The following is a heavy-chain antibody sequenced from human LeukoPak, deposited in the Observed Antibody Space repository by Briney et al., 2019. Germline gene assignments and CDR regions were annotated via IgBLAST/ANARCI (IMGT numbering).Heavy chain of an antibody. J-gene: IGHJ4*02. CDR3: AKDLGGSATTV. V-gene: IGHV3-20*04. D-gene: IGHD2-2*01. CDR1: GFTFSSYW. CDR2: ISWSGDRM. Sequence: GGSLRLSCAASGFTFSSYWMSWVRQAPGKGLEWVSSISWSGDRMGYADAVKGRFTISRDNAKNSLFLQMNSLRVEDTALYYCAKDLGGSATTVWGQGTLVTVSS.